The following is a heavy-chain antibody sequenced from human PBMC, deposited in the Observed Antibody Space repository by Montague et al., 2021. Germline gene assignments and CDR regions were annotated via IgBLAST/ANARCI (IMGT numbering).Heavy chain of an antibody. CDR1: GGSIRSYY. J-gene: IGHJ5*02. Sequence: SETLSLTCTISGGSIRSYYWNWIRQPPGKGLEWIGYIYYSGSTNYNPSLKSRVNISLDTSNYQFSLNPRSVTAADTAVYYCARALAARWWFDPWGQGTLVTVFS. CDR2: IYYSGST. D-gene: IGHD6-6*01. V-gene: IGHV4-59*01. CDR3: ARALAARWWFDP.